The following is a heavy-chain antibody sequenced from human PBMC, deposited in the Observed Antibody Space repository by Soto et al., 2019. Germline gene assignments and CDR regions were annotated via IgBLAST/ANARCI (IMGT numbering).Heavy chain of an antibody. J-gene: IGHJ5*02. CDR1: GGSIKTDNW. D-gene: IGHD2-21*01. V-gene: IGHV4-4*02. Sequence: KTSETLSLTCDVSGGSIKTDNWWTWVRQSPGKGLEWIGEIYHSGSALYNPSLNNRLTISIDKSKKQFSLTLTSVTAADTALYFCARADSVLIAKSFDLWGQGXQVTVSS. CDR2: IYHSGSA. CDR3: ARADSVLIAKSFDL.